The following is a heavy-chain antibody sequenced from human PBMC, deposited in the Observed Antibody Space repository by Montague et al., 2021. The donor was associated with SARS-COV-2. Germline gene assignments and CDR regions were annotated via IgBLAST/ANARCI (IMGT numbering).Heavy chain of an antibody. CDR1: GGSVSRGGYS. V-gene: IGHV4-30-2*01. CDR2: IHHSGNT. CDR3: ASYRDYGDYY. D-gene: IGHD4-17*01. Sequence: TLSLTCAVSGGSVSRGGYSWFWIREPPGKGLEWIGHIHHSGNTYYNPSLKSRATISGDRPKNQFSLRVTSVSAADTAVYSCASYRDYGDYYWGQGILVTVSS. J-gene: IGHJ4*02.